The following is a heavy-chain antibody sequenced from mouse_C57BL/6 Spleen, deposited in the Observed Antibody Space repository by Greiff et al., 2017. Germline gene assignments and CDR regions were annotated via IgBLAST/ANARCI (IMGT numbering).Heavy chain of an antibody. J-gene: IGHJ2*01. CDR1: GYSFTGSF. D-gene: IGHD2-3*01. V-gene: IGHV1-37*01. CDR2: INPYNGDT. Sequence: VQLQQSGPELVQPGASVTISCKASGYSFTGSFMNWVKQSHGKSLEWIGLINPYNGDTCYNQKFKGKSTLTVDKSSSTAHIALLSLTAEDYAVYYCARGNDGYYNWGQGTTLTVSS. CDR3: ARGNDGYYN.